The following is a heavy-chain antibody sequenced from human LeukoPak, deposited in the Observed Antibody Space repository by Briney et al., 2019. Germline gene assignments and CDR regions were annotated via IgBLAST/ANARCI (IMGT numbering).Heavy chain of an antibody. V-gene: IGHV5-51*01. CDR1: GYSFTSYW. J-gene: IGHJ4*02. Sequence: GESLKISCKGSGYSFTSYWIGWVRQMSGKGLEWMGIIYPGDSDTRYSPSFQGQVTISADKSISTAYLQWSSLKASDTAMYYCARQYYYGSGSYYNPEYYFNYWGQGTLVTVSS. CDR2: IYPGDSDT. CDR3: ARQYYYGSGSYYNPEYYFNY. D-gene: IGHD3-10*01.